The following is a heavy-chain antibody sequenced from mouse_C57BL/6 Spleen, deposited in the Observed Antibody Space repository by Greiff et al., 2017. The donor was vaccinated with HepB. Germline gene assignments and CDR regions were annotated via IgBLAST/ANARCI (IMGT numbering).Heavy chain of an antibody. V-gene: IGHV1-55*01. J-gene: IGHJ3*01. Sequence: VQLQQPGAELVKPGASVKMSCKASGYTFTSYWITWVKQRPGQGLEWIGDIYPGSGSTNYNEKFKSKATLTVDTSSSTAYMQLSSLTSEDSAVYYCARGRPYYYGSSAWFAYWGQGTLVTVSA. D-gene: IGHD1-1*01. CDR2: IYPGSGST. CDR3: ARGRPYYYGSSAWFAY. CDR1: GYTFTSYW.